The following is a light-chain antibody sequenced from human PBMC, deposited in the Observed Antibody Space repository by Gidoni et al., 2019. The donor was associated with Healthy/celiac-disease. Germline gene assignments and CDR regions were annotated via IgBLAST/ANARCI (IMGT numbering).Light chain of an antibody. J-gene: IGKJ4*01. CDR2: LGP. V-gene: IGKV2-28*01. CDR1: QRLLHSNGYNY. Sequence: ILMAQSPLPLPVTPGEPASITCRSSQRLLHSNGYNYLDRYLQKTGQSQQLLNYLGPNRASGGPDRFSGRGSGTDFTLKISRVEAEDVGVYYCMQALQTPLTFGGGTKVEIK. CDR3: MQALQTPLT.